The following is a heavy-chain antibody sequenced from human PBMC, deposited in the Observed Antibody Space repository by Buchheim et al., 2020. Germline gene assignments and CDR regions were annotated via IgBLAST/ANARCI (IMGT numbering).Heavy chain of an antibody. CDR1: GFTFRSYA. CDR2: ISGSGDSA. CDR3: AKLNYGDYVRSRLHYYGMDV. J-gene: IGHJ6*02. Sequence: EVQLLGSGGGLVQPGGSLRLSCAASGFTFRSYAMNWVRQAPGKGLEWVSRISGSGDSAYYADSVKGRFTISIDNSKNTWYLQMDSLRSEDTAVYYCAKLNYGDYVRSRLHYYGMDVWGQGTT. V-gene: IGHV3-23*01. D-gene: IGHD4-17*01.